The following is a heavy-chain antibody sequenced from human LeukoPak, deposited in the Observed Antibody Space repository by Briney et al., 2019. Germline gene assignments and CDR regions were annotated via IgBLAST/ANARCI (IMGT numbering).Heavy chain of an antibody. Sequence: GGSLRLSCAASGFTFSSYEMNWVRQAPGKGLEWVSYISSSGSTIYYADSVKGRFTISRDNAKNSLYLQMNSLRAEDTAVYYCARHSRGGITMVRGGGMDVWGKGTTVTVSS. CDR2: ISSSGSTI. V-gene: IGHV3-48*03. CDR1: GFTFSSYE. J-gene: IGHJ6*04. D-gene: IGHD3-10*01. CDR3: ARHSRGGITMVRGGGMDV.